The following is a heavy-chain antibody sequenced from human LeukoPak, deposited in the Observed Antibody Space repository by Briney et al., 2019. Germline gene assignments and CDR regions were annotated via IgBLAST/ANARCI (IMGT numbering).Heavy chain of an antibody. Sequence: GGSLRLSCAASGFSFSSYGTHWVRQAPGKGLEWVAVISHDGSNKHYADPVKGRFTISRDTSKNTLYLQMTSLRGEDTAVYYCAKDYLGASHTFDIWGQGTMVTVSS. CDR3: AKDYLGASHTFDI. CDR2: ISHDGSNK. V-gene: IGHV3-30*18. D-gene: IGHD1-26*01. CDR1: GFSFSSYG. J-gene: IGHJ3*02.